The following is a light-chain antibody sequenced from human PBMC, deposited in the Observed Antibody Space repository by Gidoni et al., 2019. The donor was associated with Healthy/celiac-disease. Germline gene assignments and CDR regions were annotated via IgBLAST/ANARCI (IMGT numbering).Light chain of an antibody. J-gene: IGKJ4*01. CDR1: QNSSND. V-gene: IGKV1-33*01. CDR2: DAS. Sequence: DIKMTPSPSSLSASVGDRVTITCQASQNSSNDLHWYQQKPGKAPKLLIYDASNLETGVPSRFSGSGSGTDFTFTISSLQPEDIATYYCQQYANLPLTFGGGTKVEIK. CDR3: QQYANLPLT.